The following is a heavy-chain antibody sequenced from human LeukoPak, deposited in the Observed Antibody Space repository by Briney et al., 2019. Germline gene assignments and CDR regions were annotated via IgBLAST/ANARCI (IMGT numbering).Heavy chain of an antibody. CDR2: IYYSGST. CDR3: ARGRNTYYYESSTYRIHWFDP. V-gene: IGHV4-31*03. CDR1: GGSISSGSYY. Sequence: SETLSLTCTVSGGSISSGSYYWSWIRQHPGKGLQWIGYIYYSGSTYYNPSLKSRVSISVDTSKNQFSLRLRSVTAADTAVYFCARGRNTYYYESSTYRIHWFDPWGQGTLVTVSS. D-gene: IGHD3-22*01. J-gene: IGHJ5*02.